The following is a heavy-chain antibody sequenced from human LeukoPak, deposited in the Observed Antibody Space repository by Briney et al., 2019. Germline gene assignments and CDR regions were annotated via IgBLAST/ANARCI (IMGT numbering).Heavy chain of an antibody. CDR2: IKQDGGEK. D-gene: IGHD5-12*01. J-gene: IGHJ4*02. Sequence: GGSLRLSCAASGFTFSSYWMSWVRQAPGKGLEWVANIKQDGGEKYYVESVKGRFTISRDNVKNSLYLQMNSLRVEDTAVYYCARARGGYDSDYWGQGTLVTVSS. V-gene: IGHV3-7*01. CDR1: GFTFSSYW. CDR3: ARARGGYDSDY.